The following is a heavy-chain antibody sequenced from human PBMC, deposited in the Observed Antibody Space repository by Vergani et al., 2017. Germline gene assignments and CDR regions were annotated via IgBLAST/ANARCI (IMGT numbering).Heavy chain of an antibody. Sequence: EVQLVESGGGLVKPGGSLRLFCAASGFTFSTYTLNWVRQAPGKGLEWVSSISSISTYINYADSVKGRFTVSRDNAKNSLYLQMNSLRAEDTAVYYCARGAGILAEWGQGTQVTVSS. CDR1: GFTFSTYT. CDR3: ARGAGILAE. V-gene: IGHV3-21*01. CDR2: ISSISTYI. D-gene: IGHD1-1*01. J-gene: IGHJ4*02.